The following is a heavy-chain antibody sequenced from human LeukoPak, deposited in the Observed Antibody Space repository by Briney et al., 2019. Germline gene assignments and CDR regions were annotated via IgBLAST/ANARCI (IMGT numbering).Heavy chain of an antibody. J-gene: IGHJ6*03. CDR2: ISSSSSTI. D-gene: IGHD3-9*01. CDR1: GFTFSSYS. V-gene: IGHV3-48*01. Sequence: GGSLRLSCAASGFTFSSYSMNWVRQAPGKGLEWVSYISSSSSTIYYTDSVEGRFTISRDNSKNTLYLQMNGLRPEDAAVYYCAKDLGTYDDDLTGYVHYYFYMDVWGKGTTVTISS. CDR3: AKDLGTYDDDLTGYVHYYFYMDV.